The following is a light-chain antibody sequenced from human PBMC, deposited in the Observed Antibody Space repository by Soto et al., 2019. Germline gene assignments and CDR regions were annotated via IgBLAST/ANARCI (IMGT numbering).Light chain of an antibody. CDR2: EVS. CDR1: SSDVGTYNY. Sequence: QSALTQPASVSGSPGQSITFSCTGTSSDVGTYNYVSWYQHHPGKAPKLIIYEVSNRPSGVSNRFSGSKSGSTASLTISGLQAEDEADYHCTSYTRDTALVFGTGTKVTVL. J-gene: IGLJ1*01. CDR3: TSYTRDTALV. V-gene: IGLV2-14*01.